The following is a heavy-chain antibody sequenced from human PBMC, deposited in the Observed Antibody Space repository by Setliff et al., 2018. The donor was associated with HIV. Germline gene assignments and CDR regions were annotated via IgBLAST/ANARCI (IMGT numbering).Heavy chain of an antibody. Sequence: SETLSLTCTVSGGSISSGSYYWSWIRQPAGKGLEWIGRINTSGSTNYNPSLKSRVTISVDTSKNQFSLKLRSVTAADTAVYYCARETYYYDNPQYYYYYMDVWGKGTTVTVSS. V-gene: IGHV4-61*02. CDR1: GGSISSGSYY. CDR3: ARETYYYDNPQYYYYYMDV. D-gene: IGHD3-22*01. J-gene: IGHJ6*03. CDR2: INTSGST.